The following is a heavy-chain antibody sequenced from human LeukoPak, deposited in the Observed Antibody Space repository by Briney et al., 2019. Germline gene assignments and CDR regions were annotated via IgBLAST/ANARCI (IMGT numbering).Heavy chain of an antibody. CDR1: GFTFSSYA. V-gene: IGHV3-23*01. CDR3: AKGGKWDVTPFDY. D-gene: IGHD1-26*01. CDR2: ITGTGDDT. Sequence: GGSLRLSCAASGFTFSSYAMTWVRQAPGEGLEWVSAITGTGDDTYYADSVKGRFTISRDNSKNTLYLQVNSLRAEDTAVYYCAKGGKWDVTPFDYWGQGTLVTVSS. J-gene: IGHJ4*02.